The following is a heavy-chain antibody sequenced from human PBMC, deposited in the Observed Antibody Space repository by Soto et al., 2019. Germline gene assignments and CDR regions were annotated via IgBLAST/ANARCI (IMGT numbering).Heavy chain of an antibody. CDR2: IVVGSGNT. CDR1: GFTFTNSA. CDR3: ASIYYGGNYYAY. J-gene: IGHJ4*02. D-gene: IGHD3-10*01. V-gene: IGHV1-58*01. Sequence: SEKVSCKASGFTFTNSAVQWVRQARGQRLECIGWIVVGSGNTNYAQKFQERVTFTRDMSTSTAYMELSSLRSEDTAVYYCASIYYGGNYYAYWGQGTPVTVSS.